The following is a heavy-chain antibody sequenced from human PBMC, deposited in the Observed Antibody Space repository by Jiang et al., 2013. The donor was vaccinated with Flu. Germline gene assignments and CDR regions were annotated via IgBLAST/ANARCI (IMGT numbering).Heavy chain of an antibody. J-gene: IGHJ4*02. V-gene: IGHV5-51*01. CDR2: IWPGDSET. CDR1: GYRFTDYW. Sequence: GAEVKKPGESLRISCKGSGYRFTDYWIGWVRQMPGKGLEWMGIIWPGDSETKYSPSFQGQVTISADKSISTAYLQWSSLKASDTAMYYCARFSGTYGLGSYYMDYWGQGTLVTVSS. D-gene: IGHD3-10*01. CDR3: ARFSGTYGLGSYYMDY.